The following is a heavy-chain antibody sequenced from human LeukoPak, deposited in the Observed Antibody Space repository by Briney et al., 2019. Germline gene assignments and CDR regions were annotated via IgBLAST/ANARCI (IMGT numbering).Heavy chain of an antibody. CDR2: ISGSGDST. D-gene: IGHD5-12*01. CDR1: GFTFNNYA. V-gene: IGHV3-23*01. CDR3: VKGCSYTGCHTSEY. J-gene: IGHJ4*02. Sequence: PGGSLRLSCAASGFTFNNYAMTWVRQAPGKGLEWVSTISGSGDSTEYADSVKGRFTISRDNSKNTLYMQMNSLRVEDTAVYHCVKGCSYTGCHTSEYWGQGTLVTVSS.